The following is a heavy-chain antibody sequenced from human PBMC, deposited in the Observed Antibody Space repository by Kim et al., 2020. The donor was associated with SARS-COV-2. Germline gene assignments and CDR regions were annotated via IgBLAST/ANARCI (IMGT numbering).Heavy chain of an antibody. D-gene: IGHD1-26*01. V-gene: IGHV4-39*01. J-gene: IGHJ5*02. CDR3: ARPSTPLYSGSWGGWFDP. CDR1: GGSISSSSYY. CDR2: IYYSGST. Sequence: SETLSLTCTVSGGSISSSSYYWGWIRQPPGKGLEWIGSIYYSGSTYYNPSLKSRVTISVDTSKNQFSLKLSSVTAADTAVYYCARPSTPLYSGSWGGWFDPWGQGTLVTVSS.